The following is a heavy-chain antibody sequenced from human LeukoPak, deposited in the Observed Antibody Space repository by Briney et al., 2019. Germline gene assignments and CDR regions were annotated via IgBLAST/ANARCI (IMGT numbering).Heavy chain of an antibody. D-gene: IGHD3-10*01. CDR1: GFTFSSYG. CDR2: ISYDGSNK. J-gene: IGHJ5*02. CDR3: AKDTPGAMVRGSWFDP. V-gene: IGHV3-30*18. Sequence: GGSLRLSCAASGFTFSSYGMHWVRQAPGKGLEWVAVISYDGSNKYYADSVKGRFTISRDNSKNTLYLQMNSLRAEDTAVYYCAKDTPGAMVRGSWFDPWGQGTLVTVSS.